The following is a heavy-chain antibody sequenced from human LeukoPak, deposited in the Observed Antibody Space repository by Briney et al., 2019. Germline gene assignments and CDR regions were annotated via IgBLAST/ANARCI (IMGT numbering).Heavy chain of an antibody. V-gene: IGHV3-30-3*01. CDR1: GFTFSSYA. D-gene: IGHD3-3*01. CDR3: ARGVTYYDFWSGYGFDY. J-gene: IGHJ4*02. CDR2: ISYDGSNK. Sequence: GGSLRLSCAASGFTFSSYAMHWVRQAPGKGLEWVAVISYDGSNKYYADSVKGRFTIPRDNSKNTLYLQMNSLRAEDTAVYYCARGVTYYDFWSGYGFDYWGQGTLVTVSS.